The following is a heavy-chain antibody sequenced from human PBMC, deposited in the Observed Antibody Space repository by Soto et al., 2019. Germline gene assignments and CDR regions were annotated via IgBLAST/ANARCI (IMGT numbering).Heavy chain of an antibody. Sequence: QVQLQQWGAGLLKPSETLSLTCAVYGGSFSGYYWSWIRQPPGKGLEWIGEINHSGSINYNPSLKSRVTISVDTSKNQFSLKLSSVTAADTAVYYCARGPLRRAKYCSGGSCYSGAEYFQHWGQGTLVTVSS. CDR3: ARGPLRRAKYCSGGSCYSGAEYFQH. D-gene: IGHD2-15*01. CDR1: GGSFSGYY. V-gene: IGHV4-34*01. J-gene: IGHJ1*01. CDR2: INHSGSI.